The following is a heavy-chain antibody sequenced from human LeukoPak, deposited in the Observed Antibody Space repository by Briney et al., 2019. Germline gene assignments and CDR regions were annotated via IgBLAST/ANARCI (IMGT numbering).Heavy chain of an antibody. CDR2: ISSSGSTI. CDR1: GFTFSDYY. V-gene: IGHV3-11*01. Sequence: GGSLRLSCAASGFTFSDYYMSWIGQAPGKGLEWVSYISSSGSTIYYADSVKGRFTISRDNAKNSLYLQMNSLRAEDTAVYYCAREIHSSSWSIDYWGQGTLVTVSS. CDR3: AREIHSSSWSIDY. D-gene: IGHD6-13*01. J-gene: IGHJ4*02.